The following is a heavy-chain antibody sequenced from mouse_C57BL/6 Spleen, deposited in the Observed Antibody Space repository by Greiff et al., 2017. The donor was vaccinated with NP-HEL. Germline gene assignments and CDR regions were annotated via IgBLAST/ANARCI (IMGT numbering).Heavy chain of an antibody. CDR2: IDPETGGT. V-gene: IGHV1-15*01. CDR1: GYTFTDYE. Sequence: QVQLKQSGAELVRPGASVTLSCKASGYTFTDYEMHWVKQTPVHGLEWIGAIDPETGGTAYNQKFKGKAILTADKSSSTAYMELRSLTSEDSAVYYCTRRALNWAWFAYWGQGTLVTVSA. D-gene: IGHD4-1*01. J-gene: IGHJ3*01. CDR3: TRRALNWAWFAY.